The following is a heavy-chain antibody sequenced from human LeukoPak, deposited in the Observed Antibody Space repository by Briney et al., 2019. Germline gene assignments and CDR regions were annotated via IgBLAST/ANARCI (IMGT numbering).Heavy chain of an antibody. J-gene: IGHJ1*01. Sequence: GGSLRLSCAASGFTFSSYAMGWVRQAPGKGLEWVSAISGSGGSTYYADSVKGRFTISRDNSKNTLYLQMNSLRAEDTAVYYCAKASSGPLYFQHWGQGTLVTVSS. D-gene: IGHD3-22*01. V-gene: IGHV3-23*01. CDR2: ISGSGGST. CDR1: GFTFSSYA. CDR3: AKASSGPLYFQH.